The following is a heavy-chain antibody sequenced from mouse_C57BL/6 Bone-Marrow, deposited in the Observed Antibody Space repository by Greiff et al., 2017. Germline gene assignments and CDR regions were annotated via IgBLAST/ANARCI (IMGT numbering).Heavy chain of an antibody. J-gene: IGHJ2*01. D-gene: IGHD4-1*01. V-gene: IGHV5-6*01. Sequence: EVQVVESGGDLVKPGGSLKLSCAASGFTFSSYGMSWVRQTPDKRLEWVATISSGGSYTYYPDSVKGRFTISRDNAKNTLYLQMSSLKSEDTAMYYCAETGRFDYWGQGTTLTVSS. CDR3: AETGRFDY. CDR1: GFTFSSYG. CDR2: ISSGGSYT.